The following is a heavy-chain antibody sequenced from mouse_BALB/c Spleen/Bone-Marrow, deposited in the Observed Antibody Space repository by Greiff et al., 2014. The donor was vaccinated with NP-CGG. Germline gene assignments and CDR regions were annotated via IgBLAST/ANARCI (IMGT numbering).Heavy chain of an antibody. CDR2: IDPANGNT. V-gene: IGHV14-3*02. CDR1: GFSIKDTY. J-gene: IGHJ3*01. CDR3: AAYYYGSSQFAY. D-gene: IGHD1-1*01. Sequence: EVQLVESGAELVKPGAPVKLSCTASGFSIKDTYMHWVKQRPEQGLEWIGRIDPANGNTKYDPKFQGKATITADTSSNTPYLQLSSLTSEDTAVYYCAAYYYGSSQFAYWGQGTLVTVSA.